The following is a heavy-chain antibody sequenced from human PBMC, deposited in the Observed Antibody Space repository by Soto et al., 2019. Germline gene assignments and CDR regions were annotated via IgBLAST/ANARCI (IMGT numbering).Heavy chain of an antibody. D-gene: IGHD6-19*01. CDR2: INTYSGDT. CDR3: ARGITVADTDYFDS. V-gene: IGHV1-2*04. CDR1: GYTFIDYP. J-gene: IGHJ4*02. Sequence: GASAKVSCKACGYTFIDYPLYSVRQATGKGLEWMAWINTYSGDTKYAQKFQGWVALTRDTSISTTYMELSRLRPDDTAVYYCARGITVADTDYFDSWGQGTLVTVSS.